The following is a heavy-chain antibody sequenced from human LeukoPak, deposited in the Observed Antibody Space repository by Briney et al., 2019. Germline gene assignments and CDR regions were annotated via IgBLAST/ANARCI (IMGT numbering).Heavy chain of an antibody. CDR2: ISGSGGST. V-gene: IGHV3-23*01. CDR1: GFTVRGYT. Sequence: PGGALRLYCAASGFTVRGYTMSWVRQAPGKGLEWVSAISGSGGSTYYADSVKGRFTISRDNSKNTLYLQMNSLRAEDTAVYYCAKAAAGTRSTLNWFDPWGQGTLVTVSS. J-gene: IGHJ5*02. D-gene: IGHD6-13*01. CDR3: AKAAAGTRSTLNWFDP.